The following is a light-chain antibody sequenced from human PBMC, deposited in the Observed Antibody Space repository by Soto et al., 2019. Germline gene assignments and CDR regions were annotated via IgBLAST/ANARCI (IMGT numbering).Light chain of an antibody. CDR3: HQYDSRPFT. Sequence: EIQMTQSPSSLSASVGDRVTITCQASQDINKYLSWYQQKSGKAPKLLIYDASNLETGVPSRFSGSGSVTDFNFTINSLQPEDIATYYCHQYDSRPFTFGPGTKVDI. V-gene: IGKV1-33*01. J-gene: IGKJ3*01. CDR1: QDINKY. CDR2: DAS.